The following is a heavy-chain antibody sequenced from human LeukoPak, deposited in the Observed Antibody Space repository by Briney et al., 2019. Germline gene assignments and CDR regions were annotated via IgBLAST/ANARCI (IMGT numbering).Heavy chain of an antibody. V-gene: IGHV3-23*01. CDR1: GFTFSSYA. CDR3: ARKYSGTNPFDY. J-gene: IGHJ4*02. Sequence: PGGSLRLSCAASGFTFSSYAMSWVRQAPGKGLEWVSGISGSGGSTYYADSVKGRFTISRDLSKNTLYLQMNSLRAEDTALYYCARKYSGTNPFDYWGQGTLVTVSS. CDR2: ISGSGGST. D-gene: IGHD1-26*01.